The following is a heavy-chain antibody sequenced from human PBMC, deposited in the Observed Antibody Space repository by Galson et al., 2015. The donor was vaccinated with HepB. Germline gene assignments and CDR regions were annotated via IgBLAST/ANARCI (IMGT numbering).Heavy chain of an antibody. D-gene: IGHD6-19*01. CDR3: AKVSSVAGIY. J-gene: IGHJ4*02. CDR1: GFTFSSYA. V-gene: IGHV3-23*01. Sequence: SLRLSCAASGFTFSSYAMSWVRQAPGKGLEWVSAISGSGGNTYYADSVKGRFTISRDNSKNTLYLQMNSLRVDDTAVYYCAKVSSVAGIYWGQGTLVTVSS. CDR2: ISGSGGNT.